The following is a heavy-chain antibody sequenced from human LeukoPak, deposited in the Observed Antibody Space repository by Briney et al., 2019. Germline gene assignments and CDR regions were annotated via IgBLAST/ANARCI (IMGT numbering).Heavy chain of an antibody. CDR3: ASLRGEYYYDSSGYGDY. CDR1: GFTFSSYS. V-gene: IGHV3-72*01. CDR2: TRNKGNSYTT. J-gene: IGHJ4*02. Sequence: GGSLRLSCAASGFTFSSYSTNSVRQAPGKGRGWVGRTRNKGNSYTTEYAAYVKGRFTISRDDSKNPLYLQMHSLKTEDTAVYYCASLRGEYYYDSSGYGDYWGQGTLVSVSS. D-gene: IGHD3-22*01.